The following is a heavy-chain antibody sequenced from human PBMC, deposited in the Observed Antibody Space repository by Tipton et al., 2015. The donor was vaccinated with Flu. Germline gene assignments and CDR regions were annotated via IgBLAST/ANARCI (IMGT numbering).Heavy chain of an antibody. V-gene: IGHV3-11*01. CDR3: ARESAGLDY. CDR1: HFTFSDSY. D-gene: IGHD3-10*01. J-gene: IGHJ4*02. Sequence: SLRLSCAASHFTFSDSYMTWIRQAPGKGLEWLSSIDSSGSRIYYADSVKGRFTISRDNAKNSLYLHMNSLRAEDTAVYYCARESAGLDYWGQGTLVTVSS. CDR2: IDSSGSRI.